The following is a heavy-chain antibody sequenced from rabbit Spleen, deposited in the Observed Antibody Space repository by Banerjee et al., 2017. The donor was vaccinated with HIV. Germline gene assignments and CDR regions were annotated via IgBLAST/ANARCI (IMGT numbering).Heavy chain of an antibody. Sequence: QQQLEESGGGLVQPEGSLTLSCKASGFDFSRIFWMCWVRQAPGKGLEWIGCVRPDSGGTYYANWAKGRFTISKTSSTTVSLEMTSLTAADTATYFCARDDADSGGFQFNLWGQGTLVTVS. CDR1: GFDFSRIFW. J-gene: IGHJ4*01. D-gene: IGHD1-1*01. CDR2: VRPDSGGT. V-gene: IGHV1S45*01. CDR3: ARDDADSGGFQFNL.